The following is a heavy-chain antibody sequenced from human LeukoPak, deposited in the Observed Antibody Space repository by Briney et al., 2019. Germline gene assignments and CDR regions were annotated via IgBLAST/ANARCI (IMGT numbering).Heavy chain of an antibody. CDR2: IYYSGST. J-gene: IGHJ6*04. D-gene: IGHD3-10*01. CDR1: GGSISSSSYY. Sequence: SETLSLTCTVSGGSISSSSYYWGWIRQPPGKGLEWIGSIYYSGSTYYNPSLKSRVTISVDTSKNQFSLKLSSVTAADTAVYYCAREGSIAMVRGVVPTAWDVWGKGTTVTISS. CDR3: AREGSIAMVRGVVPTAWDV. V-gene: IGHV4-39*07.